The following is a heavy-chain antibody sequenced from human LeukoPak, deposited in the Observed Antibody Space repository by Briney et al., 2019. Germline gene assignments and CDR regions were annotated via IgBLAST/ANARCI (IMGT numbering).Heavy chain of an antibody. Sequence: QTLSLTCTFSGFSLSTSGMSVSWIRQPPGKALEWLALIDWSDDKFYSTSLKTRLTISKDTSKNQVVLTMTNMDPADTATYYCARIRGSSWLFDYWGQGTLVTVSS. CDR1: GFSLSTSGMS. D-gene: IGHD6-13*01. CDR2: IDWSDDK. J-gene: IGHJ4*02. CDR3: ARIRGSSWLFDY. V-gene: IGHV2-70*01.